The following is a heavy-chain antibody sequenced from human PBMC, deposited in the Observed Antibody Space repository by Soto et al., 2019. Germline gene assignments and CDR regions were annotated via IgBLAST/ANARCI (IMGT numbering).Heavy chain of an antibody. J-gene: IGHJ4*02. CDR1: GGTFSSYA. CDR2: ITAYYGNT. CDR3: ARDQYSGYGDY. V-gene: IGHV1-18*01. Sequence: SSVKVSCKASGGTFSSYAISWVRQAPGQGLEWMGGITAYYGNTNYAQKLQGRVTMTTDTSTSTAYMELRSLRSDDTAVYYCARDQYSGYGDYWGQGTLVTVSS. D-gene: IGHD5-12*01.